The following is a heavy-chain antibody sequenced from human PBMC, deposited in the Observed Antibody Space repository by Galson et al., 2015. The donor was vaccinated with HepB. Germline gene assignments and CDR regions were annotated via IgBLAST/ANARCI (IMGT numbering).Heavy chain of an antibody. CDR1: GFTFSSYA. CDR2: ITGSGGNT. CDR3: ARDGGYSNYE. D-gene: IGHD4-11*01. Sequence: SLRLSCAASGFTFSSYAMSWVRQAPGKGLEWISAITGSGGNTYYADSVKGRFTISRDNSKNTLPLQMNSLRAEDTAVYYCARDGGYSNYEWGHGALATVSS. J-gene: IGHJ4*01. V-gene: IGHV3-23*01.